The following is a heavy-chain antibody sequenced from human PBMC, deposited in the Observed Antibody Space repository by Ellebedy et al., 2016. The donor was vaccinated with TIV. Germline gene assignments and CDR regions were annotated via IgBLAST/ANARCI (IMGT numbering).Heavy chain of an antibody. D-gene: IGHD1-26*01. J-gene: IGHJ5*02. CDR1: GGSLNTYY. V-gene: IGHV4-4*07. Sequence: MPSETLSLTCTVSGGSLNTYYWSWIRQPAGKGLEWIGRISPSGSTSYNPSLTSRFTMSLDTSKNQFSLQLTSVTAADTAVYYCARFRVGEGTSLFDPWGQGTLVTVSS. CDR3: ARFRVGEGTSLFDP. CDR2: ISPSGST.